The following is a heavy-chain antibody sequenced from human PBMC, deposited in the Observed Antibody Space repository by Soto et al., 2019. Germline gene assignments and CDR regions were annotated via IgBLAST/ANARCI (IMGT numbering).Heavy chain of an antibody. CDR1: GGTFSSYA. CDR2: IIPIFGTA. V-gene: IGHV1-69*01. D-gene: IGHD3-22*01. CDR3: ARAPLHYYDSSDYYYYGMDV. Sequence: QVQLVQSGAEVKKPGSSVKVSCKASGGTFSSYAISWVRQAPGQGLEWMGGIIPIFGTANYAQKFRGRVTTTADESTSTAYMELSSLRSEATAVYYCARAPLHYYDSSDYYYYGMDVWGQGTTVTVSS. J-gene: IGHJ6*02.